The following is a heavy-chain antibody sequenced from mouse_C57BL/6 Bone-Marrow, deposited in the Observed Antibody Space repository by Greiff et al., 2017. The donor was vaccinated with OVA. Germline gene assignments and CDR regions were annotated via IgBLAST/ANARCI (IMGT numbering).Heavy chain of an antibody. CDR2: IYPRSGNT. CDR1: GYTFTSYG. CDR3: ATYYFAY. V-gene: IGHV1-81*01. J-gene: IGHJ3*01. D-gene: IGHD1-1*02. Sequence: QVHVKQSGAELARPGASVKLSCKASGYTFTSYGISWVKQRTGQGLEWIGEIYPRSGNTYYNEKFKGKATLTADKSSSTAYMELRSLTSEDSAVYFCATYYFAYWGQGTLVTVSA.